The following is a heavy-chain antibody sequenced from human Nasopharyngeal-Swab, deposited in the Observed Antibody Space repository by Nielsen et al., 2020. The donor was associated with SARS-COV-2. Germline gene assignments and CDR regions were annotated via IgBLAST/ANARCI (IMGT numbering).Heavy chain of an antibody. J-gene: IGHJ4*02. CDR2: INAGNGNT. D-gene: IGHD2-8*01. CDR3: ARMVYAHHFDY. V-gene: IGHV1-3*01. Sequence: WVRQAPGQGLEWMGWINAGNGNTKYSEKFQDRVTITRDTSASTAYMELSSLRSEDTAVYYCARMVYAHHFDYWGQGTLVTVSS.